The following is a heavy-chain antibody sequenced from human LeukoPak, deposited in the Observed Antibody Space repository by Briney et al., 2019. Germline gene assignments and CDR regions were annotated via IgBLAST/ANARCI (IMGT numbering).Heavy chain of an antibody. CDR3: ASGNYDFWSGYYTNWFDP. CDR2: ISSSSSYI. J-gene: IGHJ5*02. V-gene: IGHV3-21*01. CDR1: GLTFSNYW. Sequence: GGSLRLSCAASGLTFSNYWMSWVRQGPGKGLEWVSSISSSSSYIYYADSVKGRFTISRDNAKNSLYLQMNSLRAEDTAVYYCASGNYDFWSGYYTNWFDPWGQGTLVTVSS. D-gene: IGHD3-3*01.